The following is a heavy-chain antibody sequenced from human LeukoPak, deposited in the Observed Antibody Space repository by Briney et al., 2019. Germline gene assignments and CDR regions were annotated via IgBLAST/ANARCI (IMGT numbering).Heavy chain of an antibody. J-gene: IGHJ6*02. Sequence: PGGSLRLSCAASGFTFSSYGMHWVRQAPGKGLEWVAVISYDGSNKYYADSVKGRFTISRDNSKNTLYLQMNSLRAEDTAVYYCAKERDSLGWYSSSWSTDYYYYGMDVWGQGTTVTVS. V-gene: IGHV3-30*18. CDR2: ISYDGSNK. CDR1: GFTFSSYG. D-gene: IGHD6-13*01. CDR3: AKERDSLGWYSSSWSTDYYYYGMDV.